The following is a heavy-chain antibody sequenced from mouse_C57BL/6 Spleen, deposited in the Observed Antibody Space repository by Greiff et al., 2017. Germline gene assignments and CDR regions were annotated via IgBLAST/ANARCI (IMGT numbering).Heavy chain of an antibody. V-gene: IGHV1-76*01. CDR3: ARIGGLYWYCDV. Sequence: VQLQQSGAELVRPGASVKLSCKASGYTFPDYYLNWVKQRPGQGLEWIARIYPGSGNTYYNEKFKGTATLTAEQSSSTAYLQLHSLTSEDCAVYVGARIGGLYWYCDVWGTGTTVTVAS. D-gene: IGHD2-4*01. J-gene: IGHJ1*03. CDR2: IYPGSGNT. CDR1: GYTFPDYY.